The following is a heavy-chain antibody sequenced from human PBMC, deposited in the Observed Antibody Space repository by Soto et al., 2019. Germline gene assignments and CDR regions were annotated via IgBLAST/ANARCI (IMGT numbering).Heavy chain of an antibody. CDR2: INHSGST. CDR1: GGSFSGYY. Sequence: SETLSLTCAVYGGSFSGYYWSWIRQPPGKGLEWIGEINHSGSTNYNPSLKSRVTISVDTSKNQFSLKLSSVTAADTAVYYCARASYDILTGYYPNFDYWGKGTLVT. V-gene: IGHV4-34*01. D-gene: IGHD3-9*01. CDR3: ARASYDILTGYYPNFDY. J-gene: IGHJ4*02.